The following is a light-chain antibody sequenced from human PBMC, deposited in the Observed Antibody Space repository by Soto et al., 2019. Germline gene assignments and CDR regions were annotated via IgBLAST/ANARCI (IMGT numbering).Light chain of an antibody. CDR3: AAWDDSLRGVV. CDR1: SSNIGSNY. J-gene: IGLJ2*01. CDR2: GQD. Sequence: QSVLTQPPSMSGTPGQRVTISCSGSSSNIGSNYVYWYQQLPGTAPKLLIYGQDRRPSGVPDRFSGSKSGTSASLAISGLRSEDEADYHCAAWDDSLRGVVFGGGTKLTVL. V-gene: IGLV1-47*02.